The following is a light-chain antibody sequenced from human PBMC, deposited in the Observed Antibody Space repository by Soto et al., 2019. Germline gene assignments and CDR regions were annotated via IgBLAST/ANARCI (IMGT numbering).Light chain of an antibody. CDR3: QQYGSSLIT. CDR1: QSVSSSY. CDR2: GAS. V-gene: IGKV3-20*01. J-gene: IGKJ5*01. Sequence: EIVLTQPPGTLSLSPGERATLSCRASQSVSSSYLAWYQQKPGQAPRLLIYGASSRATGIPDRFSGSGSGTDFTLTISRLEPEDFAVYYCQQYGSSLITFGQGPRLEIK.